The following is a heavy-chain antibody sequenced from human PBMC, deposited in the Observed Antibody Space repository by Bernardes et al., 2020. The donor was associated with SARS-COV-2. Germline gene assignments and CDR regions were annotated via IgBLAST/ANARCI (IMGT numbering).Heavy chain of an antibody. Sequence: SETLSLTCTVSGGSISSYYWSWIRQPPGKGLEWIGYIYYSGSTNYNPSLKSRVTISVDTSKNQFSLKLSSVTAADTAVYYCARASYYGYNWFDPWGRGTLVTVSS. CDR1: GGSISSYY. J-gene: IGHJ5*02. CDR3: ARASYYGYNWFDP. CDR2: IYYSGST. V-gene: IGHV4-59*01. D-gene: IGHD3-10*01.